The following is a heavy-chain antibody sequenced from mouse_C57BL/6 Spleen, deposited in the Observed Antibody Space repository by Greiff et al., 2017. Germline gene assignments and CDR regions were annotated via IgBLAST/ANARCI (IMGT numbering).Heavy chain of an antibody. J-gene: IGHJ2*01. D-gene: IGHD1-1*01. Sequence: QVQLQQSGPGLVQPSQSLSITCTVSGFSLTSYGVHWVRQSPGKGLEWLGVIWSGGSTDYNAAFISRLSISKDNSKSQVFFKMNSLQADDTAIYYCARGRYGSPYFDYWGQGTTLTVSS. V-gene: IGHV2-2*01. CDR1: GFSLTSYG. CDR3: ARGRYGSPYFDY. CDR2: IWSGGST.